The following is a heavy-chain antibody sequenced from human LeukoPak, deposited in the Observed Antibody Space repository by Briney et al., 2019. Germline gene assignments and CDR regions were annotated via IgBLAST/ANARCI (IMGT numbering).Heavy chain of an antibody. Sequence: PSDTLTLTCSASGRPITNTNNYTWVHQPLGKALASIGETNLQGSTNYPQSLMGRVTISIDTSENHISVQLTSLTAADTAVYYCAREGGPYRSLDYSGQGTLVTVSS. CDR2: TNLQGST. CDR1: GRPITNTNN. V-gene: IGHV4/OR15-8*01. CDR3: AREGGPYRSLDY. J-gene: IGHJ4*02.